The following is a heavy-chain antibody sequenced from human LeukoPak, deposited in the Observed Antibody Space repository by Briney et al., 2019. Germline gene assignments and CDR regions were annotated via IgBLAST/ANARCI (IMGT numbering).Heavy chain of an antibody. J-gene: IGHJ5*02. D-gene: IGHD2-2*01. CDR3: ARAVVVVPAAIRGWFDP. CDR1: GFTFSSYS. Sequence: GGSLRLSCAASGFTFSSYSMNWVRQAPGKGLEWVSSISSSSSYIYYADSVKGRFTISRDNAKNSLYLQMNSLRAEGTAVYYCARAVVVVPAAIRGWFDPWGQGTLVTVSS. CDR2: ISSSSSYI. V-gene: IGHV3-21*01.